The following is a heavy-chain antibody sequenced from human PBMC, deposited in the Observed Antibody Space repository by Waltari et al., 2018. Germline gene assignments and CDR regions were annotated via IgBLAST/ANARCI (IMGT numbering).Heavy chain of an antibody. CDR2: ISDGGGII. V-gene: IGHV3-23*01. CDR1: GFTFSTYV. CDR3: ARGSGVDY. Sequence: EVQLLASGGGLVQPGGYLRLSCAHSGFTFSTYVMNWVRQAPGKGLEWVSSISDGGGIINYADSVKGQFTISRDNSKNTVYLQMKSLRAEDTAVYYCARGSGVDYWGQGTLVTISS. J-gene: IGHJ4*02. D-gene: IGHD7-27*01.